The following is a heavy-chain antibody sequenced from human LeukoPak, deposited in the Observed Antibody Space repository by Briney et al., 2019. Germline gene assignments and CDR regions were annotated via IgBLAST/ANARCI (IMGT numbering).Heavy chain of an antibody. CDR2: VSSDGRYK. Sequence: TGRSLRLSCAASGFTFSGYTMHWVRQAPGKGLEWVAFVSSDGRYKSHADSVKGRCTISRDNSKNTLYLQMNSLRPEDTAVYYCARARSIVGVSPFQHWGQGTLVTVSS. CDR1: GFTFSGYT. J-gene: IGHJ1*01. V-gene: IGHV3-30*04. D-gene: IGHD1-26*01. CDR3: ARARSIVGVSPFQH.